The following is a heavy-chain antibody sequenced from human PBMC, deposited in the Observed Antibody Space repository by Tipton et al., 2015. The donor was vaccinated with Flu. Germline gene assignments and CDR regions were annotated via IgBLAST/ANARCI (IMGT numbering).Heavy chain of an antibody. J-gene: IGHJ3*02. CDR2: VYTNTNT. Sequence: TLSLTCTVSGGSISRGSYYYNWIRQPAGEGLEWIGRVYTNTNTNYTASLKSRVTISIDRSKNQFSLRLSSVTAADTAMYYCARGDYGDYDHEADAFDIWGQGTLVTVSA. V-gene: IGHV4-61*02. CDR1: GGSISRGSYY. CDR3: ARGDYGDYDHEADAFDI. D-gene: IGHD4-17*01.